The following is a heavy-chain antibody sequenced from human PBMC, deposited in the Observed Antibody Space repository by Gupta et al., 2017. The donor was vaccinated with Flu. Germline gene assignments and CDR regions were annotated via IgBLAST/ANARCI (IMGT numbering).Heavy chain of an antibody. J-gene: IGHJ6*02. V-gene: IGHV1-69*01. CDR2: IIPIFGTT. CDR3: ARAILASRPVGSNNYYYYQLDV. D-gene: IGHD6-6*01. Sequence: RQAPGQGLEWIGGIIPIFGTTNYAQKFLGRVTISADESATTGYMELSSLRSEDTAVYYCARAILASRPVGSNNYYYYQLDVWGQGTTGTVSS.